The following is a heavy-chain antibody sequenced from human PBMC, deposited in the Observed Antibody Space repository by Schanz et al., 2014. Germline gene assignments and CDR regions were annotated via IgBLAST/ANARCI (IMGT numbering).Heavy chain of an antibody. V-gene: IGHV3-11*04. Sequence: QVQLVESGGGLVKPGGSLRLSCVVSGFIFSDHYMSWIRQAPGKGLEWISYISSGSSTIHYADSVKGRFTISRDNAKNSLYLQMSSLRAEDTAVYYCARDYVGFDYWGQGTLVTVSS. J-gene: IGHJ4*02. CDR1: GFIFSDHY. CDR2: ISSGSSTI. CDR3: ARDYVGFDY. D-gene: IGHD1-26*01.